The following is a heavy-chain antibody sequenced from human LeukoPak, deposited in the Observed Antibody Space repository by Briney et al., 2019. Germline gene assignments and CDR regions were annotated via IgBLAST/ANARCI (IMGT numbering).Heavy chain of an antibody. CDR3: AKGYYDYVWGSYYFDY. D-gene: IGHD3-16*01. CDR1: GFTFSSYA. V-gene: IGHV3-23*01. Sequence: PGGSLRLSCAASGFTFSSYAMSWVRQAPGKGLEWVSAIRGSGGSTYYADSVKGRFPISRDNSRDTLYLQMNSLRAEDTAVYYCAKGYYDYVWGSYYFDYWGQGTLVTVSS. J-gene: IGHJ4*02. CDR2: IRGSGGST.